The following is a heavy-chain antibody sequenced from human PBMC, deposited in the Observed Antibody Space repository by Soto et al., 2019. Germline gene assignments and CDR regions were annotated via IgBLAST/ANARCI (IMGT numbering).Heavy chain of an antibody. CDR2: IWYDGSNK. CDR3: AREDIAAAGTDY. D-gene: IGHD6-13*01. Sequence: QVQLVESGGGVVQPGRSLRLSCAASGFTFSSYGMHWVRQAPGKGLEWVAVIWYDGSNKYYADSVKGRFTIPRDNSKNTLYLQMNSLRAEDTAVYYCAREDIAAAGTDYWGQGTLVTVSS. V-gene: IGHV3-33*01. CDR1: GFTFSSYG. J-gene: IGHJ4*02.